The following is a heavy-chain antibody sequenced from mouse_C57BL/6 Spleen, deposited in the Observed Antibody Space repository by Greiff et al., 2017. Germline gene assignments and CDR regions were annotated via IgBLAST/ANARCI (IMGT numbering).Heavy chain of an antibody. D-gene: IGHD2-5*01. CDR1: GYTFTSYW. V-gene: IGHV1-53*01. CDR2: INPSNGGT. J-gene: IGHJ4*01. Sequence: VKLQQPGTELVKPGASVKLSCKASGYTFTSYWMHWVKQRPGQGLEWIGNINPSNGGTNYNEKFKSKATLTVDKSSSTAYMQLSSLTSEDSAVYYCARSGSNYYYAMDYWGQGTSVTVSS. CDR3: ARSGSNYYYAMDY.